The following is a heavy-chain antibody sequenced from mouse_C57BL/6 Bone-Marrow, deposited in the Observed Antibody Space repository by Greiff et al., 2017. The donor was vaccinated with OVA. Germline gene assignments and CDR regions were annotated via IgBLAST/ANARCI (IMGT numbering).Heavy chain of an antibody. Sequence: QVQLQQSGAELARPGASVKLSCKASGYTFTSYGISWVKQRTGQGLEWIGEIYPRSGNTYYNEKFKGKATLTADKSSSTAYMELRSLTSEDSAVYFCARPYYYGSSYWYFDVWGTGTTVTVSS. CDR2: IYPRSGNT. J-gene: IGHJ1*03. CDR1: GYTFTSYG. CDR3: ARPYYYGSSYWYFDV. V-gene: IGHV1-81*01. D-gene: IGHD1-1*01.